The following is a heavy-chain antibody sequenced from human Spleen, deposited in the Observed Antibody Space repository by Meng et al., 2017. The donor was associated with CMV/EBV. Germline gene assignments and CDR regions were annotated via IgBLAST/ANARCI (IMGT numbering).Heavy chain of an antibody. CDR1: GGSFNDAF. Sequence: SETLSLTCAVYGGSFNDAFWTWLRQPPGKGLQWIGETSHGGTSNYNPSLKSRVTLSVDTSKNQFSLKLSSVTAADTAVYYCARDIVLMVYGTYYYYGMDVWGQGTTVTVSS. J-gene: IGHJ6*02. D-gene: IGHD2-8*01. V-gene: IGHV4-34*01. CDR2: TSHGGTS. CDR3: ARDIVLMVYGTYYYYGMDV.